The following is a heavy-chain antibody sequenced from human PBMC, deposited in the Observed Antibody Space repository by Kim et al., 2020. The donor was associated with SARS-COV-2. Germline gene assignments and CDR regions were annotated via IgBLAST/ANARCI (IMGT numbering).Heavy chain of an antibody. V-gene: IGHV3-23*01. Sequence: GGSLRLSCAASGFTFSSYAMSWVRQAPGKGLEWVSAISGSGGSTYYADSVKGRFTISRDNSKNTLYLQMNSLRAEDTAVYYCAKEGRGLYVGDPNAFDYWGQGTLVTVSS. CDR3: AKEGRGLYVGDPNAFDY. D-gene: IGHD2-21*02. CDR2: ISGSGGST. CDR1: GFTFSSYA. J-gene: IGHJ4*02.